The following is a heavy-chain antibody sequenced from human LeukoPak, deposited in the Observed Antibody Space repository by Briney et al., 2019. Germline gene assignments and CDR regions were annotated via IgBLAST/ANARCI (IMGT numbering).Heavy chain of an antibody. D-gene: IGHD3-10*01. Sequence: PSETLSLTCAVYGGSFSGYYWSWIRQPPGKGLEWIGEINHSGSTNYNPSLKSRVTISVDMSKNQFSLKLSSVTAADTAVYYCARLPPYYGYDYWGQGTLVTVSS. CDR2: INHSGST. CDR3: ARLPPYYGYDY. J-gene: IGHJ4*02. V-gene: IGHV4-34*01. CDR1: GGSFSGYY.